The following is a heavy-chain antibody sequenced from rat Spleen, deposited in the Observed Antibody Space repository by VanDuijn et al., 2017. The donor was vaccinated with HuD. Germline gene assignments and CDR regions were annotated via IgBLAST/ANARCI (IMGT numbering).Heavy chain of an antibody. CDR2: IWTNGNT. V-gene: IGHV2-30*01. J-gene: IGHJ4*01. CDR3: ARDVANYYGGTYGVMAA. D-gene: IGHD1-12*02. CDR1: GFSLINYN. Sequence: QVQLKESGPGLVQPSQTLSLTCTVSGFSLINYNMHWVRQPTGKGLEWMGVIWTNGNTDYNSALNSRLSISRDTSKRQVFLKMNSLQTEDTATYCCARDVANYYGGTYGVMAAWGQGASVTVSS.